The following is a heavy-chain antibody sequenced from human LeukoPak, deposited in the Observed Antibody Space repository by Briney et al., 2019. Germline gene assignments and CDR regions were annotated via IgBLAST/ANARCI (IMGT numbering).Heavy chain of an antibody. V-gene: IGHV3-30*02. CDR2: IRYDGSDK. CDR3: ALYYYDSSGYPYFDY. CDR1: GFTFSSYG. Sequence: GGSLRLSCAASGFTFSSYGMRWVRQAPGKGLEWVAFIRYDGSDKYYADSVKGRFIISRDNSKNTLYLQMNSLRAEDTAVYYCALYYYDSSGYPYFDYWGQGTLVTVSS. D-gene: IGHD3-22*01. J-gene: IGHJ4*02.